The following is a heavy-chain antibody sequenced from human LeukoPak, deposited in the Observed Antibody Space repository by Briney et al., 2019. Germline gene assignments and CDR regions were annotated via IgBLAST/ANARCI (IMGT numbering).Heavy chain of an antibody. CDR1: GGSISSYY. Sequence: ETLSLTCTVSGGSISSYYWSWIRQPPGKGLEYIGYIYYSGSTNYNPSLKSRVTISVDTSKNQFSLKLSSVTAADTAVYYCARVGVYYGSGSYYDYWGQGTLVTVSS. CDR2: IYYSGST. D-gene: IGHD3-10*01. CDR3: ARVGVYYGSGSYYDY. V-gene: IGHV4-59*08. J-gene: IGHJ4*02.